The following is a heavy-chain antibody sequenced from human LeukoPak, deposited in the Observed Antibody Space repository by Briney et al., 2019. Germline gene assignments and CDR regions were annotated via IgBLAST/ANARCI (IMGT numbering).Heavy chain of an antibody. D-gene: IGHD2-2*01. V-gene: IGHV1-69*04. Sequence: ASVKVSCKASGVTFSSYAISWVRQAPGQGLEWMGRIIPILGLANYAQKFQGRVTITAEKSTSTAYIELSSLSSDDTAVYYCARAPSRSSSTSSLSYWGQGTLVTVSS. J-gene: IGHJ4*02. CDR1: GVTFSSYA. CDR3: ARAPSRSSSTSSLSY. CDR2: IIPILGLA.